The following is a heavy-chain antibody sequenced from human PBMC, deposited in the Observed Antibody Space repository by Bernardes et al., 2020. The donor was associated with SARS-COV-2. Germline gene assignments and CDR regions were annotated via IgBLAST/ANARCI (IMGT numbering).Heavy chain of an antibody. Sequence: GGSLRLSCTGSGFTVSGDFLSWVRQAPGKGLEWVSVIQSAGRTYYADSVKGRFTISTDNPKNTLYLQMNSLRGEDTAVYYCARDLRDGYNRATGSDYWGQGTLVTVSS. J-gene: IGHJ4*02. CDR1: GFTVSGDF. V-gene: IGHV3-66*02. CDR2: IQSAGRT. D-gene: IGHD5-12*01. CDR3: ARDLRDGYNRATGSDY.